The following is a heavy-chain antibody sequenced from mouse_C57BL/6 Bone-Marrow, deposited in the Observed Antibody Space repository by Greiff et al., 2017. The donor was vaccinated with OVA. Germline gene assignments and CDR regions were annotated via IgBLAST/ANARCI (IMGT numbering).Heavy chain of an antibody. CDR3: AGTTMVTTGSFAY. CDR1: GFTFSDYG. V-gene: IGHV5-17*01. Sequence: DVMLVESGGGLVKPGGSLKLSCAASGFTFSDYGMHWVRQAPEKGLEWVAYISSGSSTIYYADTVKGRFTISRDNAKNTLFLQMTSLRSEDTAMYYCAGTTMVTTGSFAYWGQGTLVTVSA. J-gene: IGHJ3*01. D-gene: IGHD2-2*01. CDR2: ISSGSSTI.